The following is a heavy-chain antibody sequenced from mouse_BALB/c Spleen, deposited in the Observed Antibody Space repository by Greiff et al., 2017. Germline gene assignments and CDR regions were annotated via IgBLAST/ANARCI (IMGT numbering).Heavy chain of an antibody. D-gene: IGHD2-1*01. J-gene: IGHJ4*01. CDR1: GFTFSDYY. CDR2: ISDGGSYT. Sequence: EVKVEESGGGLVKPGGSLKLSCAASGFTFSDYYMYWVRQTPEKRLEWVATISDGGSYTYYPDSVKGRFTISRDNAKNNLYLQMSSLKSEGTAMYYCARDRDHGNYDYYAMDYWGQGTSVTVSS. V-gene: IGHV5-4*02. CDR3: ARDRDHGNYDYYAMDY.